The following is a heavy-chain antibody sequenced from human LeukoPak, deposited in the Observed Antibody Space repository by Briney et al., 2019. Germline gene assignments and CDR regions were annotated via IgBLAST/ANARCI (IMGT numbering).Heavy chain of an antibody. CDR2: IYHSGST. V-gene: IGHV4-4*02. Sequence: SETLSLTCAVSGGSISSSNWWSWVRQPPGKGLEWIGEIYHSGSTNYNPSLKSRVTISVDKSKNQFSLKLSSVTAADTAVYYCASGLYYHDSSGYYGYWGQGTLVTVSS. CDR3: ASGLYYHDSSGYYGY. CDR1: GGSISSSNW. J-gene: IGHJ4*02. D-gene: IGHD3-22*01.